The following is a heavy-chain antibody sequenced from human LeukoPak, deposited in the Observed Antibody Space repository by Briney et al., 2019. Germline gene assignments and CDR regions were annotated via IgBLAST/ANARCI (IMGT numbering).Heavy chain of an antibody. CDR3: VGGSYYFDY. V-gene: IGHV3-74*01. J-gene: IGHJ4*02. CDR2: INSDGSTT. Sequence: QPGGSLRLSCAASGFTFSSYWMDSVRQAAGKGLGWVSRINSDGSTTSYADSVKGRITISRDNAKNTLYLQMNSLRAEDTAVYYCVGGSYYFDYWGQGTLVTVSS. D-gene: IGHD1-26*01. CDR1: GFTFSSYW.